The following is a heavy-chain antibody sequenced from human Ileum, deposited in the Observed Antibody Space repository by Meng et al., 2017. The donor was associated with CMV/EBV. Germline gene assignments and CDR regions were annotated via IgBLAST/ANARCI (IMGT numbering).Heavy chain of an antibody. CDR1: GGSFTGYY. V-gene: IGHV4-34*01. CDR2: ITHSGRT. CDR3: ARGLASGWPDY. J-gene: IGHJ4*02. Sequence: QVPLHQWGAGLLKPSETLAPTCAVFGGSFTGYYWSWFRQSPGKGLEWIGEITHSGRTSYNLSLKSRVTISVDMSKYQFSLKLTSVTAADTAIYYCARGLASGWPDYWGQGTLVTVSS. D-gene: IGHD3-10*01.